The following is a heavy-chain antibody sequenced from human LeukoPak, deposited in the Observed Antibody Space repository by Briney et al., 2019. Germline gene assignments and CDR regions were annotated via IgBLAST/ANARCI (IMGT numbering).Heavy chain of an antibody. D-gene: IGHD3-10*01. J-gene: IGHJ4*02. CDR3: ARSGGPRTFDY. Sequence: PSETLSLTCTVSGGSISSGGYYWSWIRQHPGKGLEWIGYIYHSGSTYYNPSLKSRVTISVDRSKNQFSLKLSSVTAADTAVYYCARSGGPRTFDYWGQGTLVTVSS. CDR1: GGSISSGGYY. V-gene: IGHV4-30-2*01. CDR2: IYHSGST.